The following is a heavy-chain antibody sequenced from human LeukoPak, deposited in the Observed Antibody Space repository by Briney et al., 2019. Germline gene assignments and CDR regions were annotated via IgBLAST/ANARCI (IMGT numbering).Heavy chain of an antibody. CDR1: GFTFSTYA. J-gene: IGHJ4*02. V-gene: IGHV3-23*01. CDR3: AKAYSYGSASDYKTFDY. CDR2: ISGSGGRT. D-gene: IGHD3-10*01. Sequence: PGGSLRLSCAASGFTFSTYAMSWVRPAPGKGLEWVSGISGSGGRTYDADSVKGRFSISRDNSKSTLYVQMNSLRDDDTAVCYWAKAYSYGSASDYKTFDYWGQGTLVTVSS.